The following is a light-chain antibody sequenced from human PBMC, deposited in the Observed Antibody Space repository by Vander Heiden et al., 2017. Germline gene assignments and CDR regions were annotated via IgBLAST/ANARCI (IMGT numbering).Light chain of an antibody. CDR1: SGHSRYA. Sequence: HLVQTQSPSASASLGASVKLTCTLSSGHSRYAISWHQQQPGKGPRFLMKLNSDGSHRKGDGIPDRFSGSSSGAERYLTISSLQSEDEADYYCQTWGNGFQVFGGGTKLTVL. CDR3: QTWGNGFQV. CDR2: LNSDGSH. J-gene: IGLJ3*02. V-gene: IGLV4-69*01.